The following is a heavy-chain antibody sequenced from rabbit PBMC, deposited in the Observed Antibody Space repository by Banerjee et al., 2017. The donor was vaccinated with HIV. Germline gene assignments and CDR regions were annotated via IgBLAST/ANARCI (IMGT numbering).Heavy chain of an antibody. CDR1: GFDFDTYG. D-gene: IGHD7-1*01. J-gene: IGHJ4*01. CDR2: IDPVFGTT. CDR3: AREGFGDGTGDFDL. Sequence: QQQLEESGGGLVKPGGTLTLTCKASGFDFDTYGVSWVRQAPGKGLEWIGYIDPVFGTTYYASWVNGRFTISKTSSTTVTLQMTSLTAADTATYFCAREGFGDGTGDFDLWGPGTL. V-gene: IGHV1S45*01.